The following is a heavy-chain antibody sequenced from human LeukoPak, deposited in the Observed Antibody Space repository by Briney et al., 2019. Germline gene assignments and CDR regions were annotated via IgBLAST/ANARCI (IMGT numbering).Heavy chain of an antibody. CDR3: ARGGSGSYNDAFDI. V-gene: IGHV4-34*01. Sequence: SETLPLTCAVYGGSFSGYYWSWIRQPPGKGLEWIGEINHSGSTNYNPSLKSRVTISVDTSKNQFSLKLSSVTAADTAVYYCARGGSGSYNDAFDIWGQGTMVTVSS. CDR1: GGSFSGYY. CDR2: INHSGST. J-gene: IGHJ3*02. D-gene: IGHD1-26*01.